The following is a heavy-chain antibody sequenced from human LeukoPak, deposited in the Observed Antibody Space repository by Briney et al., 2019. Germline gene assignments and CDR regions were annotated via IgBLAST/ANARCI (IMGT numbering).Heavy chain of an antibody. CDR3: ARVPTIVVVPAADGGWFDP. CDR1: GGSLSIGDYY. CDR2: IYYSGST. J-gene: IGHJ5*02. V-gene: IGHV4-30-4*01. Sequence: SEPLSLTCTVSGGSLSIGDYYWSWIRQPPGKGLEWIGYIYYSGSTYYNPSLKSRVTISVDTSKNQFSLKLSSVTAADTAVYYCARVPTIVVVPAADGGWFDPWGQGTLVTVSS. D-gene: IGHD2-2*01.